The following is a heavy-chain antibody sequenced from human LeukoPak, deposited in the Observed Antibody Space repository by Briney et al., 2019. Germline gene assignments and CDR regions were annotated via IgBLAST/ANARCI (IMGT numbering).Heavy chain of an antibody. CDR2: IIPIFGTA. D-gene: IGHD2-21*01. CDR1: GGTFSSYA. CDR3: ARYYPVVVAASAFDI. J-gene: IGHJ3*02. V-gene: IGHV1-69*01. Sequence: SVKVSCKASGGTFSSYAISWVRQAPGQGLEWMGGIIPIFGTANYAQKFQGRVTITADESTSTAYMELSSLRSEDTAVYYCARYYPVVVAASAFDIWGQGTMVTVSS.